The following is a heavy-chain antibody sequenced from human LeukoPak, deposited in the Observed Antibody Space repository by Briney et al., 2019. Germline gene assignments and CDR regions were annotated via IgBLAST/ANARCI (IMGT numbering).Heavy chain of an antibody. D-gene: IGHD3-22*01. CDR3: ARDLGYYYDSSGYFGNWFDP. V-gene: IGHV3-66*02. J-gene: IGHJ5*02. CDR1: GFTVSSNY. Sequence: GGSLRLSCAASGFTVSSNYMSWVRQAPGKGLEWVSVIYSGGSTYYADSVEGRFTISRDNSKNTLYLQMNSLRAEDTAVYYCARDLGYYYDSSGYFGNWFDPWGQGTLVTVSS. CDR2: IYSGGST.